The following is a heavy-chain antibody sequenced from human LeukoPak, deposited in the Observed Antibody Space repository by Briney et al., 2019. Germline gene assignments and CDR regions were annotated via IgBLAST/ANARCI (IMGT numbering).Heavy chain of an antibody. Sequence: ASVKVSCKASGYTFTGYYMHWVRQAPGQGLEWMGRINPNSGGTNDAQKFQGRVTMTRDTSISTAYMELSRLRSDDTAVYYCARDGRRITMVRGVSNWFDPWGQGTLVTVSS. CDR2: INPNSGGT. J-gene: IGHJ5*02. CDR1: GYTFTGYY. V-gene: IGHV1-2*06. D-gene: IGHD3-10*01. CDR3: ARDGRRITMVRGVSNWFDP.